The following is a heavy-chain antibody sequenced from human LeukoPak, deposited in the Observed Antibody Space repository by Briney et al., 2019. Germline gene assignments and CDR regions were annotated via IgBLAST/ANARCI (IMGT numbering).Heavy chain of an antibody. Sequence: GGSLRLSCAASGFTFSSYAMHWVRQAPGKGLEWVAVISYDGSNKYYADSVKGRFTISRDNSKNTLYLQMNSLRAEDTAALVPAAIFSIAGFDYWGQGTLVTVSS. V-gene: IGHV3-30-3*01. CDR2: ISYDGSNK. CDR3: AAIFSIAGFDY. D-gene: IGHD2-2*02. J-gene: IGHJ4*02. CDR1: GFTFSSYA.